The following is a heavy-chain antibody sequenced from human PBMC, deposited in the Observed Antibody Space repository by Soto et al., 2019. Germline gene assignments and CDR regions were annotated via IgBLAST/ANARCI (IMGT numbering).Heavy chain of an antibody. Sequence: GGSLRLSCVAPGFTFTRYSMHWVRQAPGQGLEWVSSISSSSKYIYYGDSVQGRFTISRDNAKNSRYLQMNMLRAEDTAVYYCARGGVVVVPAAIPFNWFDPWGQGAQVTVSS. CDR1: GFTFTRYS. CDR3: ARGGVVVVPAAIPFNWFDP. J-gene: IGHJ5*02. D-gene: IGHD2-2*01. CDR2: ISSSSKYI. V-gene: IGHV3-21*01.